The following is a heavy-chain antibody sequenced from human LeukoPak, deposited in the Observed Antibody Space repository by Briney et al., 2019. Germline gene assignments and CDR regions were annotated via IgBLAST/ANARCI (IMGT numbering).Heavy chain of an antibody. CDR1: GFTFSSHA. CDR3: ARDGDYFASGSYYAPLDF. V-gene: IGHV3-30-3*01. CDR2: ISYDGSNK. Sequence: GGSLRLSCAASGFTFSSHAMYWVRQAPGKGLEWAVVISYDGSNKYYADSVKGRFTISRDNSKNTLSLQMNSLRAEDTAVYYCARDGDYFASGSYYAPLDFWGQGTLVTVSS. D-gene: IGHD3-10*01. J-gene: IGHJ4*02.